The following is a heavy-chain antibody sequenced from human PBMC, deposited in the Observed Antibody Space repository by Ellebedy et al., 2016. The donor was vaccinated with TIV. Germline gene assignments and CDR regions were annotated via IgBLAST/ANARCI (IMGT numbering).Heavy chain of an antibody. D-gene: IGHD2-2*01. CDR2: LFYDLST. CDR1: GGSISRSSYF. J-gene: IGHJ2*01. V-gene: IGHV4-39*01. Sequence: SETLSLXXTVSGGSISRSSYFWGWIRQPPGRRLEWVASLFYDLSTHYNPSLNGRVTISVDTSENQFSLKLSSVTAADTAVYYCANFGRQLTYWYFDLWGRGTLVTVSS. CDR3: ANFGRQLTYWYFDL.